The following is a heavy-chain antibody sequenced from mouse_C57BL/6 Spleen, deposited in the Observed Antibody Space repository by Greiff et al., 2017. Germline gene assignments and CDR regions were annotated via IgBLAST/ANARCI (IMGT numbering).Heavy chain of an antibody. CDR1: GYTFTSYW. J-gene: IGHJ4*01. CDR3: ARESYGSSRYAMDY. D-gene: IGHD1-1*01. Sequence: VQLQQPGAELVKPGASVKMSCKASGYTFTSYWITWVKQRPGQGLEWIGDIYPGSGSTNYNEKFKSKATLTVDTSSSTAYMQLSSLTSEDSAVYYCARESYGSSRYAMDYWGLGTSVTVSS. CDR2: IYPGSGST. V-gene: IGHV1-55*01.